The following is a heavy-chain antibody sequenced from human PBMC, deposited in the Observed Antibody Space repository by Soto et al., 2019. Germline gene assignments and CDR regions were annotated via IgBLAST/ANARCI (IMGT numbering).Heavy chain of an antibody. J-gene: IGHJ4*02. D-gene: IGHD1-26*01. V-gene: IGHV4-59*11. CDR2: IHDGGST. CDR1: GGSISSHF. Sequence: SETLSLTCTVSGGSISSHFWSWIRRPPGRGLEGIAYIHDGGSTNYTPSLKSRVTISVDTSKNHFSLRLTSVTAADTAVYFCARGRTVGGLFDYWGQGTRVTVSS. CDR3: ARGRTVGGLFDY.